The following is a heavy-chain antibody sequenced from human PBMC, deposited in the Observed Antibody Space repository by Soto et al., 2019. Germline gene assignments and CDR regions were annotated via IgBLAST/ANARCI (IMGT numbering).Heavy chain of an antibody. CDR2: ISGGGGTT. D-gene: IGHD1-26*01. V-gene: IGHV3-23*01. CDR3: VRDGPYVGSSVSPDYFDY. Sequence: GGSLRLSXAASGFIFSTFAMSWVRQAPGKGLEWVSTISGGGGTTYYADSVKGRFTISRDNSKNSMYLQMNSLKTEDTAVYYCVRDGPYVGSSVSPDYFDYWGQGTLVTVSS. CDR1: GFIFSTFA. J-gene: IGHJ4*02.